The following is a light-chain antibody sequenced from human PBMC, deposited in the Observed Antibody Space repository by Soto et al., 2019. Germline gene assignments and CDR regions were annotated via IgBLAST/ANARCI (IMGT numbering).Light chain of an antibody. CDR2: DVT. J-gene: IGLJ2*01. CDR1: SSDVGGYNF. V-gene: IGLV2-14*03. CDR3: TSYTTSNTPAVV. Sequence: QSVLTQPASVSGSPGQSITISCTGTSSDVGGYNFVSWYQQHPGNAPKLMIYDVTIRPSGVSDRFSGSKSGNTASLTISGLQAEDEADYYCTSYTTSNTPAVVFGGGTKLTVL.